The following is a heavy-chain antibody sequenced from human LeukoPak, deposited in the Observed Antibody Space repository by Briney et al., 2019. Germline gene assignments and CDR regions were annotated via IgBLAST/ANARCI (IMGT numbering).Heavy chain of an antibody. J-gene: IGHJ6*03. D-gene: IGHD1-26*01. CDR2: IYSDNT. CDR1: GFTVSSNS. V-gene: IGHV3-66*03. CDR3: AKDGDQWELNYYYYMDV. Sequence: GGSLRLSCTVSGFTVSSNSMSWVRQAPGKGLEWVSFIYSDNTHYADSVKGRFTISRDNSKNTLYLQMNSLRAEDTAVYYCAKDGDQWELNYYYYMDVWGKGTTVTISS.